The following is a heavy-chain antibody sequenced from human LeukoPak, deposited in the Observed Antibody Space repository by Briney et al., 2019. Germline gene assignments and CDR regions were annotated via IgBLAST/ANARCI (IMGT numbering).Heavy chain of an antibody. CDR1: GGPFSGYY. V-gene: IGHV4-34*01. CDR2: INHSGST. CDR3: ARRKEIDY. Sequence: PSETLSLTCAVYGGPFSGYYWNWIRQPPGKGLEWIGEINHSGSTNYNPSLKSRVTISVDTSKNQFSLKLNSVTAADTAVYYCARRKEIDYWGQGTLVTVSS. J-gene: IGHJ4*02.